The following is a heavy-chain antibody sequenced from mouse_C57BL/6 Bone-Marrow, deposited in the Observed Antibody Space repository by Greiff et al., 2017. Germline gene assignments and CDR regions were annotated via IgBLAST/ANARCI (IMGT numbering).Heavy chain of an antibody. D-gene: IGHD2-2*01. J-gene: IGHJ1*03. CDR1: GYTFTSYW. CDR2: IHPNSGST. Sequence: QVQLQQSGAELVKPGASVKLSCKASGYTFTSYWMHWVKQRPGQGLEWIGMIHPNSGSTNYNEKFKSKATLTVDKSSSTAYMQLSSLTSEDSAVYYCAREGGYAGYFDVWGTGTTVTVSS. CDR3: AREGGYAGYFDV. V-gene: IGHV1-64*01.